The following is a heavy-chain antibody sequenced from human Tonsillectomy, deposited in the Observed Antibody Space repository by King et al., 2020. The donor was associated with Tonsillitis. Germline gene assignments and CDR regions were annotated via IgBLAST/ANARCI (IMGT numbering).Heavy chain of an antibody. CDR1: GYTFTGHY. V-gene: IGHV1-2*02. D-gene: IGHD2-15*01. CDR2: INPNSGGA. CDR3: ARGGYCSGNSGYPDYGMDV. Sequence: QLVQSGAEVKKPGASVKVSCKTSGYTFTGHYMHWVRQAPGQGLEWMGWINPNSGGANYAQKFQGSVTMTRDTAVSTAYMELSRLRFDDTGVYYCARGGYCSGNSGYPDYGMDVWGQGTTVTVSS. J-gene: IGHJ6*02.